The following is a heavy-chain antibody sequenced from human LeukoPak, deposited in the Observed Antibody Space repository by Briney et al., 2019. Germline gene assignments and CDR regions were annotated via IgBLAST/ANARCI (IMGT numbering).Heavy chain of an antibody. J-gene: IGHJ4*02. D-gene: IGHD6-19*01. CDR3: AAEGSSGFDY. CDR1: GASISNCY. Sequence: ETLSLTCTVSGASISNCYWSWIRQPPGKGLEGIGYIYYSGSTNYNPSLKSRVTISVGTSKHQFPLRLSSVTAADTAVYYCAAEGSSGFDYWGQGTLVTVSS. CDR2: IYYSGST. V-gene: IGHV4-59*01.